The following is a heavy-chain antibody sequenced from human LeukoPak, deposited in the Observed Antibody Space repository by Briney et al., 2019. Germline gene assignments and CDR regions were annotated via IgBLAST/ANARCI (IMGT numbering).Heavy chain of an antibody. J-gene: IGHJ4*02. CDR1: GASISSDY. CDR3: SRLLPSRPDFYFDY. Sequence: SETLSLTCTVSGASISSDYWSWIRQPPGRRPEWIGYIYSSGTTKYNPSLQSRVTISIDTCKNQFSLKLTSMTAADTAVYFCSRLLPSRPDFYFDYWGQGPLVTVSS. CDR2: IYSSGTT. V-gene: IGHV4-4*09. D-gene: IGHD6-6*01.